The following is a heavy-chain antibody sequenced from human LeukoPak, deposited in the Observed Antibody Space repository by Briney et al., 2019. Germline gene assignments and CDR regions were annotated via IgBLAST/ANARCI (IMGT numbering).Heavy chain of an antibody. J-gene: IGHJ4*02. CDR3: AGDLGYYDILTGY. Sequence: PGGSLRLSCAASGFTVSSNYMSWVRQAPGKGLEWVSVIYSGGSTYYADSVKGRFTISRDNSKNTLYLQMNSLRAEDTAVYYCAGDLGYYDILTGYWGQGTLVTVSS. V-gene: IGHV3-66*02. D-gene: IGHD3-9*01. CDR2: IYSGGST. CDR1: GFTVSSNY.